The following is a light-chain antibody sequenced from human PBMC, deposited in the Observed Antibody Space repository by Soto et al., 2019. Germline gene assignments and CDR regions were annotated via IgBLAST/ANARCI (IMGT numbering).Light chain of an antibody. CDR3: LQHADYPRT. J-gene: IGKJ1*01. V-gene: IGKV1-17*01. CDR2: AAS. CDR1: QGIRND. Sequence: DLPMTQSPSSLSASVGDRVTITCRASQGIRNDLAWYQQEPGKAPKRLIYAASSLQSGVPSRFSGSGSGTDFTLTISSLQPEDFATYYCLQHADYPRTFGQGTKVEFK.